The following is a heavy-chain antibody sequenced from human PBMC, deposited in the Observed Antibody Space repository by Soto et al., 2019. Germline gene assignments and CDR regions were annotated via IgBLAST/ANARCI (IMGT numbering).Heavy chain of an antibody. D-gene: IGHD5-12*01. Sequence: GASVKVSCKASGYTFTGFSLHWVRQAPGQRLEWMGWINAGSGNTKYSQKFQGRVTITADKSTGTAYMELNSLRSEDTAVYYCVRDSPIGSTFSGYDGIDYWGQGTLVTVSS. CDR3: VRDSPIGSTFSGYDGIDY. CDR1: GYTFTGFS. V-gene: IGHV1-3*01. J-gene: IGHJ4*02. CDR2: INAGSGNT.